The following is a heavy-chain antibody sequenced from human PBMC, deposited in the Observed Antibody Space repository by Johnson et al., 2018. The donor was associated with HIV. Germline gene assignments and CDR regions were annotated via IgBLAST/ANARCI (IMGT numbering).Heavy chain of an antibody. CDR3: ARGGNYYDSSGYPHDAFDI. Sequence: QVQLVESGGGVVQPGRSLRLSCAASGFTFSSYAMHWVRQAPGKGLEWVAVISYDGSNKYYADSVKGRFTISRDNSKNTLYQPMNSLRAEDTAVYYCARGGNYYDSSGYPHDAFDIWGQGTMVTVSS. V-gene: IGHV3-30-3*01. D-gene: IGHD3-22*01. CDR2: ISYDGSNK. J-gene: IGHJ3*02. CDR1: GFTFSSYA.